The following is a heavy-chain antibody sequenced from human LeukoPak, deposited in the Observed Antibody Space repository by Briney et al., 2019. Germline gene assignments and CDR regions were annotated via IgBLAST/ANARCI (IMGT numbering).Heavy chain of an antibody. CDR3: ARDLVTVTKGFDI. D-gene: IGHD4-17*01. CDR2: ISYIGST. V-gene: IGHV4-59*11. CDR1: AASFSSHY. Sequence: SETLSLTCAVSAASFSSHYWTWIRQSPRKGLEWIGYISYIGSTNYNPSLKSRVTISIDTSRNQFSLKLRSVTAADTAVYYCARDLVTVTKGFDIWGQGTMVSVSS. J-gene: IGHJ3*02.